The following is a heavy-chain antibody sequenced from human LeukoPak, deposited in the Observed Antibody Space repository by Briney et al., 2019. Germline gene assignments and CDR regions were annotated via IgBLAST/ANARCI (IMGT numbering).Heavy chain of an antibody. CDR2: IIPIFGTA. J-gene: IGHJ5*02. D-gene: IGHD6-6*01. CDR1: GGTFSSYA. V-gene: IGHV1-69*06. CDR3: ASARPGLNWFDP. Sequence: SVKVSCKASGGTFSSYAISWVRQAPGQGLEWMGGIIPIFGTANYAQKFQGRVTITADKSTSTAYMELSSLRSEDTAVYYCASARPGLNWFDPWGQGPLVTVFS.